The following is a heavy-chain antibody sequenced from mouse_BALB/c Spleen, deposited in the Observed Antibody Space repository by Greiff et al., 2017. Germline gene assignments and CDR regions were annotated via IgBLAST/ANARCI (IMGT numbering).Heavy chain of an antibody. Sequence: VQRVESGAELARPGASVKLSCKASGYTFTSYWMQWVKQRPGQGLEWIGAIYPGDGDTRYTQKFKGKATLTADKSSSTAYMQLSSLASEDSAVYYCARSHYGSSYIDYWGQGTTLTVSS. J-gene: IGHJ2*01. CDR3: ARSHYGSSYIDY. CDR2: IYPGDGDT. V-gene: IGHV1-87*01. CDR1: GYTFTSYW. D-gene: IGHD1-1*01.